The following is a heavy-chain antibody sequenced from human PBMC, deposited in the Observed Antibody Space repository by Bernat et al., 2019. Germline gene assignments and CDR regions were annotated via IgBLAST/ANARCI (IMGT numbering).Heavy chain of an antibody. Sequence: EVHLVESGGGLVQPGGSLRLSCAASGFTFSSSWMHWVRQSPGKGLVWVSRIKTDGSSTSYADSVKGRFTISRDNAKNTLYLQMNSLRAEDTAVYYCARDQGGATAAWGQGTLVTVSS. CDR1: GFTFSSSW. V-gene: IGHV3-74*01. CDR2: IKTDGSST. D-gene: IGHD5-12*01. CDR3: ARDQGGATAA. J-gene: IGHJ5*02.